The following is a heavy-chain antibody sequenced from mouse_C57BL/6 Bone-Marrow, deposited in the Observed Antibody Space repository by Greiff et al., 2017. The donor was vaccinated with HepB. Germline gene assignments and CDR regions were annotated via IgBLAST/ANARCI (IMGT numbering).Heavy chain of an antibody. Sequence: EVMLVESEGGLVQPGRSMKLSCTASGFTFSDYYMAWVRQVPEKGLEWVANINYDGSSTNYLDSLKGRFIISKDNAKNILYLQMSSLKSEDTATYDSGRVTTVDALDYWGQGTTVTVSS. J-gene: IGHJ4*01. CDR1: GFTFSDYY. V-gene: IGHV5-16*01. D-gene: IGHD1-1*01. CDR3: GRVTTVDALDY. CDR2: INYDGSST.